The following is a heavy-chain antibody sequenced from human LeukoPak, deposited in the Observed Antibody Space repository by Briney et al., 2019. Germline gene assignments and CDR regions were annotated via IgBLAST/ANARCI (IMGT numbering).Heavy chain of an antibody. CDR3: ARAVAGPTQFDY. J-gene: IGHJ4*02. Sequence: SVKVSCKASGGTFSSYAISWVRQAPGQGLEWMGRIIPIFGTANYAQKFQGRVTITTDESTSTAYMELSSLRSEDTAVYCCARAVAGPTQFDYWGQGTLVTVSS. V-gene: IGHV1-69*05. CDR2: IIPIFGTA. CDR1: GGTFSSYA. D-gene: IGHD6-19*01.